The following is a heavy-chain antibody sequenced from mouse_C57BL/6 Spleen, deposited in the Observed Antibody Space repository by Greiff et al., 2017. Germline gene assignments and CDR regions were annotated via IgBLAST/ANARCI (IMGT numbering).Heavy chain of an antibody. Sequence: EVQGVESGPELVKPGASVKISCKASGYSFTGYYMNWVKQSPEKSLEWIGEINPSTGGTTYNQKFKAKATLTVDKSSSTAYMQLKSLTSEDSAVYYCATAQATSWFAYWGQGTLVTVSA. CDR1: GYSFTGYY. CDR2: INPSTGGT. CDR3: ATAQATSWFAY. J-gene: IGHJ3*01. V-gene: IGHV1-42*01. D-gene: IGHD3-2*02.